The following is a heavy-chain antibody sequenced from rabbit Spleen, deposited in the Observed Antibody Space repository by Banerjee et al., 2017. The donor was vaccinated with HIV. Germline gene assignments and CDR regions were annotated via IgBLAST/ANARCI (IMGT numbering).Heavy chain of an antibody. CDR2: IYAGGITAT. Sequence: QSLEESGGDLVKPGASLTLTCKASGFSFSSGYDMCWVRQAPGKGLEWIAGIYAGGITATKHATWAKGRFTISKFSSTTVTLQMTSLTAADTATYFCARDLVAVIGWNFNLWGPGTLVTVS. J-gene: IGHJ4*01. V-gene: IGHV1S40*01. CDR3: ARDLVAVIGWNFNL. CDR1: GFSFSSGYD. D-gene: IGHD1-1*01.